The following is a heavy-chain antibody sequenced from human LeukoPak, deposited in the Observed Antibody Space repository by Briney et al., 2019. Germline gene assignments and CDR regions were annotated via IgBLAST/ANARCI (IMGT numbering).Heavy chain of an antibody. CDR1: GFTFSSYA. Sequence: TGGSLRLSCAASGFTFSSYAMHWVRQAPGKGLEYVSAMSSNGGTTDYANSVKGRFTISRDNAKNSLYLQMNSLRAEDTAVYYCARDFGGVAGTWYDAFDIWGQGTMVTVSS. CDR2: MSSNGGTT. J-gene: IGHJ3*02. D-gene: IGHD6-19*01. V-gene: IGHV3-64*01. CDR3: ARDFGGVAGTWYDAFDI.